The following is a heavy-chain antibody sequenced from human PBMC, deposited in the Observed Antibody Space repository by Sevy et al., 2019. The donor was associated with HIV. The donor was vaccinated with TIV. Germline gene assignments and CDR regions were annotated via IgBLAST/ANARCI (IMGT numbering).Heavy chain of an antibody. Sequence: GGSLRLSCAASGFTFSSYGMHWVRQAPGKGLEWVAVIWYDGSNKYYADSVKGRFTISRDNSKNTLYLQMNSLRAEDTAVYYCARDAFPYQLLSPFDYWGRGTLVTVSS. D-gene: IGHD2-2*01. J-gene: IGHJ4*02. CDR1: GFTFSSYG. CDR2: IWYDGSNK. CDR3: ARDAFPYQLLSPFDY. V-gene: IGHV3-33*01.